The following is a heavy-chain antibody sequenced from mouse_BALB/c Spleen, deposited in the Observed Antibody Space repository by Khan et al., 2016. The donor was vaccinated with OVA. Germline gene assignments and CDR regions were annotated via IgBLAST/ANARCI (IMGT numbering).Heavy chain of an antibody. J-gene: IGHJ4*01. V-gene: IGHV3-2*02. CDR1: GYSITSDYA. CDR3: ASELGRYYAMDY. D-gene: IGHD4-1*01. CDR2: ISYSDTT. Sequence: EVQLQESGPGLVKPSQSLSLTCTVTGYSITSDYAWNWIRQFPGNKLEWMGYISYSDTTTYNPSLKSRISITRDTSKNQFFLHLNSVTTEDTGTYYCASELGRYYAMDYWGQGTSVTVSS.